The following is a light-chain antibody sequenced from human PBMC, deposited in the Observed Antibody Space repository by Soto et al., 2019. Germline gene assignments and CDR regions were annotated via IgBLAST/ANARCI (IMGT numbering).Light chain of an antibody. CDR3: QQSYSAPLT. CDR2: SAS. Sequence: DIQLTQSPSSLYASVGDRVIITCRASENIGNYLNWYQQIPGRAPKPLVLSASRLQSGVPSRFSGSGSGTDFTLTITSLQTEDFATYYCQQSYSAPLTFGPGTTVDFK. J-gene: IGKJ3*01. V-gene: IGKV1-39*01. CDR1: ENIGNY.